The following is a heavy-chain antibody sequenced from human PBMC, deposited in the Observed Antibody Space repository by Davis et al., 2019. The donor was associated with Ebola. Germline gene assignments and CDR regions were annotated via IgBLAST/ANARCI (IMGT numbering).Heavy chain of an antibody. CDR3: ARGIYSGYYFDF. CDR1: GSSIISDRFY. J-gene: IGHJ4*02. D-gene: IGHD2-21*01. Sequence: SETLSLTCSVSGSSIISDRFYWTWIRQHPGKGLAWIGYIYYDGTTFYNPSLRSRAAMSLDTSTDHFSLKLRSVTAADTAVYYCARGIYSGYYFDFWGQGTLVTVSS. V-gene: IGHV4-31*03. CDR2: IYYDGTT.